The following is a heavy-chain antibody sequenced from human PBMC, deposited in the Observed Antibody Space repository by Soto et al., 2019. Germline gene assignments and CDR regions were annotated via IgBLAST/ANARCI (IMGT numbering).Heavy chain of an antibody. D-gene: IGHD2-21*02. CDR3: ARRLRRGPGNWFDP. V-gene: IGHV1-8*01. J-gene: IGHJ5*02. CDR2: MNPISENT. Sequence: QVQLVQSGAEVKKPGASVKVSCKASGYTFTSHDINWVRQATGQGLEWMGWMNPISENTGYAQKFQGRVTMTRNTSISTAYMELSSPRSEDTAVYYCARRLRRGPGNWFDPWGQGTLVTVSS. CDR1: GYTFTSHD.